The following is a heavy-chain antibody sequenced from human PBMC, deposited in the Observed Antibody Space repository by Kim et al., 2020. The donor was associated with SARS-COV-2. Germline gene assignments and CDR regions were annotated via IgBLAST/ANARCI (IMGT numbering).Heavy chain of an antibody. Sequence: GGSLRLSCAASGFSFGNYAMRWVRQAPGKGPEWVSGISWNSGNTDYADSVKGRFTISRDNAKSTLYLQMNSLRAEDTAFYYCANLVRGYRFDYYGRGT. D-gene: IGHD5-18*01. J-gene: IGHJ4*01. CDR1: GFSFGNYA. CDR3: ANLVRGYRFDY. CDR2: ISWNSGNT. V-gene: IGHV3-9*01.